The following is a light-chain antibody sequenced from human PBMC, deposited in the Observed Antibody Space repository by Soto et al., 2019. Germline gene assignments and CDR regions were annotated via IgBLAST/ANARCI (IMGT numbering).Light chain of an antibody. CDR2: GAS. V-gene: IGKV3-20*01. CDR3: QQRT. CDR1: QSVSSSY. Sequence: VLTQSPGTLSLSLGGRATLSCRASQSVSSSYLAWYQQKPGQAPRLLIYGASSRATGIPDRFSGSGSGTDFTLTISRLEPEDFAVYYCQQRTFGQGTKVDIK. J-gene: IGKJ1*01.